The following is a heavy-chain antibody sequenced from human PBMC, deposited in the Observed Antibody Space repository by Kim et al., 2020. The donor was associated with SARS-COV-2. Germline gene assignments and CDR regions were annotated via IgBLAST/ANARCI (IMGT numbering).Heavy chain of an antibody. CDR2: GGT. Sequence: GGTYHHPSLNSLVTISVDTSKNQVSLKLSSVTAADTAVYYCARGSSSFDYWGQGTLVTVSS. CDR3: ARGSSSFDY. J-gene: IGHJ4*02. V-gene: IGHV4-31*01. D-gene: IGHD6-13*01.